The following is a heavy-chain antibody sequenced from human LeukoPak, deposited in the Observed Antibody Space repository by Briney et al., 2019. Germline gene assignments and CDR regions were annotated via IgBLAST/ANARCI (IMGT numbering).Heavy chain of an antibody. J-gene: IGHJ6*02. CDR3: ARKEGGRDGMDV. Sequence: GASVKVSCRASGYTFTDYYMHWVRQAPGQGLGWMGWLNPNTLVTKYAQHFQGRVSMTWDTSVSTGYMDLHSLTSDHTAVYYCARKEGGRDGMDVWGQGTTVTVSS. CDR2: LNPNTLVT. V-gene: IGHV1-2*02. D-gene: IGHD2-15*01. CDR1: GYTFTDYY.